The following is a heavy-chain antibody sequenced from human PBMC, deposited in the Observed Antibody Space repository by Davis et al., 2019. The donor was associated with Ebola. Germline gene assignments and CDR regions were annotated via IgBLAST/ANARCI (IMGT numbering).Heavy chain of an antibody. CDR1: GYTFSIYA. CDR2: ITAHNGHT. D-gene: IGHD1-26*01. Sequence: ASVKVSCKTSGYTFSIYAINWVRQAPGQGLEWMGSITAHNGHTNFAQTFQGRITMTTDTSTTTAYMELRSLTSDDTAAYYCARLQGGTDLWASDYWGQGSLVTVSS. CDR3: ARLQGGTDLWASDY. J-gene: IGHJ4*02. V-gene: IGHV1-18*01.